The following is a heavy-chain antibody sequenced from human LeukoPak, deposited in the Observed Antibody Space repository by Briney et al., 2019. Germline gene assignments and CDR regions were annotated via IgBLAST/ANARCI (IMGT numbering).Heavy chain of an antibody. D-gene: IGHD3-10*01. V-gene: IGHV3-33*01. J-gene: IGHJ4*02. CDR3: ARAAMVRGVDYFDS. CDR1: GFTFSSSG. CDR2: IWSDGSNQ. Sequence: GGSLRLSCAASGFTFSSSGMHWVRQPPGKGLEWVAVIWSDGSNQIYADSVKGRFTISRDNSKNTLYLQMNSLRAEDTAVYYCARAAMVRGVDYFDSWGQGTLVTVSS.